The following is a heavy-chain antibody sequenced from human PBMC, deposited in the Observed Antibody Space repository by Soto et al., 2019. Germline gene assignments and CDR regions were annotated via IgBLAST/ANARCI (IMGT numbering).Heavy chain of an antibody. Sequence: QLQLQESGSRLVKPSQTLSLTCAVSGGSISSGGYSWNWIRQPPGKGLEWIGYIYHSGSTYYNSSLXXXVXXSVERSETQFSLKLSSMTGEDTAVYYCAGLDDGDRWGAFDIWGQGTMVTVSS. V-gene: IGHV4-30-2*01. CDR1: GGSISSGGYS. CDR2: IYHSGST. D-gene: IGHD4-17*01. J-gene: IGHJ3*02. CDR3: AGLDDGDRWGAFDI.